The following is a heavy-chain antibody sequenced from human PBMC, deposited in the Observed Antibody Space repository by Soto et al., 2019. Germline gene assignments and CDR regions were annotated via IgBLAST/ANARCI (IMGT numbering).Heavy chain of an antibody. D-gene: IGHD4-17*01. V-gene: IGHV1-18*01. CDR3: ARESAYGDQNYFDY. Sequence: ASVKVSCKASGYTFTSYGISWVRQAPGQGLEWMGWISAYNGNTNYAQKLQGRFTMTTDTSTSTAYMELKSLRSDDTAVYYCARESAYGDQNYFDYWGKGTLVTVAS. CDR2: ISAYNGNT. J-gene: IGHJ4*02. CDR1: GYTFTSYG.